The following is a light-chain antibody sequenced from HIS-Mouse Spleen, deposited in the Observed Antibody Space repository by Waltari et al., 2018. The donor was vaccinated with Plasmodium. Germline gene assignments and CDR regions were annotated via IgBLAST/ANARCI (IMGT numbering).Light chain of an antibody. J-gene: IGKJ4*01. V-gene: IGKV1-8*01. Sequence: AIRMTQSPSSFSASTGDRVTITCRASHGMSSYLAWYQQKPGKAPKLLIYAASTLQSGVPSRFSGSGSGTDFTLTISCLQSEDFATYYCQQYYSYPLTFGGGTKVEIK. CDR1: HGMSSY. CDR2: AAS. CDR3: QQYYSYPLT.